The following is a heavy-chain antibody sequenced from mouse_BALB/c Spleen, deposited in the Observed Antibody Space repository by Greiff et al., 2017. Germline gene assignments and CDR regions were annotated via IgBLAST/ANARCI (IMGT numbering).Heavy chain of an antibody. J-gene: IGHJ4*01. V-gene: IGHV1-4*01. CDR2: INPSSGYT. CDR1: GYTFTSYT. D-gene: IGHD2-3*01. CDR3: AKNDGGYAMDD. Sequence: QVQLQQSGAELARPGASVKMSCKASGYTFTSYTMHWVKQRPGQGLEWIGYINPSSGYTNYNQKFKDKATLTADKSSSTAYMQLSSLTSEDSAVYYCAKNDGGYAMDDWGQGTSVTVSS.